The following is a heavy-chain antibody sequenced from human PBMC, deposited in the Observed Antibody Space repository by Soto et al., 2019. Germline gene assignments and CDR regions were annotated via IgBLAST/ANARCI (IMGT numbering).Heavy chain of an antibody. V-gene: IGHV1-69*02. CDR2: IIPILGIA. J-gene: IGHJ4*02. D-gene: IGHD5-12*01. Sequence: ASVKVSCKASGGTFSSYTISWVRQAPGQGLEWMGRIIPILGIANYAQKFQGRVTITADKSTSTAYMELSSLRSEDTAVYYCARDSGYEPPVGYYFDYWGQGTLVTVSS. CDR3: ARDSGYEPPVGYYFDY. CDR1: GGTFSSYT.